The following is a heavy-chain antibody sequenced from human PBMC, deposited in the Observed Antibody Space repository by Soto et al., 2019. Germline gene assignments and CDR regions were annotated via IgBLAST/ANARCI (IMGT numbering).Heavy chain of an antibody. CDR1: GWSFSGYS. D-gene: IGHD2-21*02. Sequence: SETLTLTCAVYGWSFSGYSWSWIRQPPGKGLEWIGEINHSGSTNYNPSPKSRVSISVDTSKNQFSLKLNSETAADTAVYSCAYQREQLWSTRDCCYFVGVWGPGTTVTVSS. J-gene: IGHJ6*02. V-gene: IGHV4-34*01. CDR3: AYQREQLWSTRDCCYFVGV. CDR2: INHSGST.